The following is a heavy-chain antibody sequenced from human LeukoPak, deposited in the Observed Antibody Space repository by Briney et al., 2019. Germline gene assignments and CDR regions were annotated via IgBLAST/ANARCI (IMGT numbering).Heavy chain of an antibody. CDR3: ATDHRNLDAFDI. D-gene: IGHD1-14*01. J-gene: IGHJ3*02. CDR1: GLSVSTNS. CDR2: IYSGDST. V-gene: IGHV3-66*01. Sequence: PGGSLRLSCAASGLSVSTNSMSWVRQAPGKGLEWVSVIYSGDSTYYGDSVKGRFTISSDKSKNTVYLQMNSLRAEDTAVYYCATDHRNLDAFDIWGQGTMVTVSS.